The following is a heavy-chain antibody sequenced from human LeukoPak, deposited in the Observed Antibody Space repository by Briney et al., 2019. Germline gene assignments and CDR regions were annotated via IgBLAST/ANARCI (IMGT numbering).Heavy chain of an antibody. D-gene: IGHD6-19*01. J-gene: IGHJ4*02. CDR1: GFTFTSSA. V-gene: IGHV1-58*01. Sequence: ASVKVSCKVSGFTFTSSAVQWVRQARGQRLEWIGWIVVGSGNTNYAQKFQERVTITRDMSTSTAYMELSSLRAEDTAVYYCVGGIGWQPDYWGQGTLVTVFS. CDR2: IVVGSGNT. CDR3: VGGIGWQPDY.